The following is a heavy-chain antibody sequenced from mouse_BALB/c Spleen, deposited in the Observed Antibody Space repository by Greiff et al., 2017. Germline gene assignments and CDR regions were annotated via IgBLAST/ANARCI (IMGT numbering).Heavy chain of an antibody. CDR2: ISSGGSYT. J-gene: IGHJ3*01. V-gene: IGHV5-6-4*01. CDR3: TRDDGYLGAY. D-gene: IGHD2-3*01. Sequence: EVKLMESGGVLVKPGGSLKLSCAASGFTFSSYTMSWVRQTPEKRLEWVATISSGGSYTYYPDSVKGRFTISRDNAKNTLYLQMSSLKSEDTAMYYCTRDDGYLGAYWGQGTLVTVSA. CDR1: GFTFSSYT.